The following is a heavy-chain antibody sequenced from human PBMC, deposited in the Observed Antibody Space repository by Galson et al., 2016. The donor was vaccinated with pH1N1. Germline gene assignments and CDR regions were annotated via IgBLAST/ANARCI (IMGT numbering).Heavy chain of an antibody. CDR2: IYSGGDT. CDR3: ARDTGA. Sequence: SLRLSCAASGFTFSNYWMHWVRQAPGKGLEWVSCIYSGGDTYYADSVKGRFTVSRDSSKNTVYLQMNSLRAEDTAVYCCARDTGAWGQGTLVTVSS. D-gene: IGHD7-27*01. CDR1: GFTFSNYW. J-gene: IGHJ5*02. V-gene: IGHV3-53*01.